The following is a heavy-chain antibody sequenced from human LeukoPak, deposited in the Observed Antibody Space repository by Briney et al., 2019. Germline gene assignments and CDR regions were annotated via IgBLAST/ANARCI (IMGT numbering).Heavy chain of an antibody. Sequence: SETLSLTCTVSGGSISSYYWSWIRRPPGKGLEWIGYIYYSGSTNYNPSLKSRVTISVDTSKNQFSLKLSSVTAADTAVYYCARVPPGYYDSSGILDIWGQGTMVTVSS. J-gene: IGHJ3*02. CDR3: ARVPPGYYDSSGILDI. CDR2: IYYSGST. V-gene: IGHV4-59*01. D-gene: IGHD3-22*01. CDR1: GGSISSYY.